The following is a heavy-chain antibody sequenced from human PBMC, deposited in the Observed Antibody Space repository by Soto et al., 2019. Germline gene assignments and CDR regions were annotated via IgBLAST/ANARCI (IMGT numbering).Heavy chain of an antibody. Sequence: LRLSCAASGFTFSSYAMSWVRQAPGKGLEWVSAISGSGGSTYYADSVKGRFTISRDNSKNTLYLQMNSLRAEDTAVYYCAKGGAAGDAFDIWGQGTMVTVSS. D-gene: IGHD6-13*01. CDR1: GFTFSSYA. J-gene: IGHJ3*02. V-gene: IGHV3-23*01. CDR3: AKGGAAGDAFDI. CDR2: ISGSGGST.